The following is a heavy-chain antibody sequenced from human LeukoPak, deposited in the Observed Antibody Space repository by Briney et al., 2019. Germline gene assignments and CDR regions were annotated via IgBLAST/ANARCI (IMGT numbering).Heavy chain of an antibody. V-gene: IGHV4-4*07. CDR3: AGSGYSYGSYYYYMDV. J-gene: IGHJ6*03. CDR1: GGSISNYY. D-gene: IGHD5-18*01. CDR2: IYTSGST. Sequence: SETLSLTCIVSGGSISNYYWSWIRQPAGKGLEWIGRIYTSGSTNYNPSLKSRVTISVDTSKNQFSLKLSSVTAADTAVYYCAGSGYSYGSYYYYMDVWGKGTTVTISS.